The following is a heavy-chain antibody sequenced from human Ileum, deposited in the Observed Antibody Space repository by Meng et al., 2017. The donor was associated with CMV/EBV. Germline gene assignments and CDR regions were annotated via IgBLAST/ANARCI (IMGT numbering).Heavy chain of an antibody. CDR2: ISHSGIT. V-gene: IGHV4-34*01. CDR1: GGSFSYYY. CDR3: ARSRVYWYFDL. Sequence: ELLQPWGAGLLKPSETLSLTCAVDGGSFSYYYWSWIRHPPGKGLEWIGEISHSGITNYNPSLKSRVTISIDTSKKQFSLKLSSVTAADTAVYYCARSRVYWYFDLWGRGTLVTVSS. J-gene: IGHJ2*01.